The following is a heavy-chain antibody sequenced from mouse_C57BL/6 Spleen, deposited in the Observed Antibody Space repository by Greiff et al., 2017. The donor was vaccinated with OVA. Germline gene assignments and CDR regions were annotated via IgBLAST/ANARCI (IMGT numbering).Heavy chain of an antibody. V-gene: IGHV1-59*01. J-gene: IGHJ3*01. Sequence: VQLQQPGAELVRPGTSVKLSCKASGYTFTSYWMHWVKQRPGQGLEWIGVIDPSDSYTNYNQKFKGKATLTVDTSSSTAYMQLSSLTSEDSAVYYCAREGTGTGFAYWGQGTLVTVSA. D-gene: IGHD4-1*01. CDR2: IDPSDSYT. CDR3: AREGTGTGFAY. CDR1: GYTFTSYW.